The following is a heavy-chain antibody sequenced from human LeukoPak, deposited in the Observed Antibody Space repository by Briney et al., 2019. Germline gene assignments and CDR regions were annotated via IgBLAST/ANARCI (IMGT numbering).Heavy chain of an antibody. V-gene: IGHV3-21*01. CDR3: ARDGSGWSNWFDR. Sequence: GGSLRLLHAASGFTFSSYTMKWVHQAPPRGLESVSSISTSSTYTYYADSVNGRFTISRDNAKNSLLLQMNSLRGEDMAVYFCARDGSGWSNWFDRWGQGTLVTVSS. J-gene: IGHJ5*02. D-gene: IGHD6-19*01. CDR1: GFTFSSYT. CDR2: ISTSSTYT.